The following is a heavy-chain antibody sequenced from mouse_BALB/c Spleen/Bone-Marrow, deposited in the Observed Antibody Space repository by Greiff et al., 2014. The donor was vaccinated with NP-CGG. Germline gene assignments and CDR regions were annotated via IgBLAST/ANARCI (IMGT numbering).Heavy chain of an antibody. CDR1: GFNIKDTY. CDR3: ARGYYDYDLDY. V-gene: IGHV14-3*02. CDR2: IDPANGNT. Sequence: EVKLLESGAELVKPGASVKLSCTASGFNIKDTYMHWVKQRPEQGLEWIGRIDPANGNTKYDPKSQGKATITADTSSNTAYLQLSSLTSEDTAVYYCARGYYDYDLDYWGQGTTLTVSS. D-gene: IGHD2-4*01. J-gene: IGHJ2*01.